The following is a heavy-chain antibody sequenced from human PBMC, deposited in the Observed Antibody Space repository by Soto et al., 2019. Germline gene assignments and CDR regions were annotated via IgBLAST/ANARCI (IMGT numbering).Heavy chain of an antibody. Sequence: QVQLVESGGGLVKPGGSLRLSCAASGFTFSGYNMSWIRQAPGKGLEWVSYITSSGSNTFDAESVKGRFTISRDNTMNLLYLPMNSLRAEDTAVYYCARRGTIPSAHHFDHWGQGTLVTVSS. J-gene: IGHJ4*02. CDR2: ITSSGSNT. CDR3: ARRGTIPSAHHFDH. D-gene: IGHD2-2*01. CDR1: GFTFSGYN. V-gene: IGHV3-11*01.